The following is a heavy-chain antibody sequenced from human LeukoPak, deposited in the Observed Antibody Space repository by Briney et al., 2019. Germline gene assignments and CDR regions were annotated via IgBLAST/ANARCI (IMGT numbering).Heavy chain of an antibody. V-gene: IGHV4-30-4*01. CDR1: GASIRSGDYY. Sequence: SQTLSLTCTVSGASIRSGDYYWSWIRQPPGKGLEWIGYIYDSGSTYYNPSLKSRITISVDTSENRFSLKLSSVIATDTAVYYCARDCSGGSCYGAFDIWGQGTMVTVSS. CDR3: ARDCSGGSCYGAFDI. CDR2: IYDSGST. D-gene: IGHD2-15*01. J-gene: IGHJ3*02.